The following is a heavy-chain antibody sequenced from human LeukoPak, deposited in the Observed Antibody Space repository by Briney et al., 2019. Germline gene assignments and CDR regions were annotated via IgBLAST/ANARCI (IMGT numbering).Heavy chain of an antibody. D-gene: IGHD4-17*01. V-gene: IGHV4-59*01. J-gene: IGHJ6*03. CDR3: ARGTAALYYYYMDV. CDR2: IYYSGST. Sequence: PSETLSLTCTVSGGSISSFYWSWIRQPPGKGLEWIGYIYYSGSTNYNPSLKSRVTISVDTSKNQFSLKLSSVTAADTAVYYCARGTAALYYYYMDVWGKGTTVTVSS. CDR1: GGSISSFY.